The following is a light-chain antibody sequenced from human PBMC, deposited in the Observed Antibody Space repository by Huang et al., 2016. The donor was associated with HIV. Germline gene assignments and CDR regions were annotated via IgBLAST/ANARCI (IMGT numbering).Light chain of an antibody. CDR2: GAT. Sequence: DIVMTQSPDSLAVSPGERATINCKSSQTVLYSLNKKNYLAWFQQKPGRPPKLLIYGATTRESGVPDRFGGSGSGTDFTLTINNLQAEDVAVYFCLQYYSVPQTFGHGTKVEIK. CDR1: QTVLYSLNKKNY. V-gene: IGKV4-1*01. J-gene: IGKJ1*01. CDR3: LQYYSVPQT.